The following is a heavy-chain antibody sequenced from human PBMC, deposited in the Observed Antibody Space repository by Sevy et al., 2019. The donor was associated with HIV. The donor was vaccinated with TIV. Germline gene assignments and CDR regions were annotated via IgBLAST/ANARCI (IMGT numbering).Heavy chain of an antibody. V-gene: IGHV3-21*01. CDR2: ISSSSSYI. Sequence: GESLKISCAASGFTFSSYSMNWVRQAPGKGLEWVSSISSSSSYIYYADSVKGRFTISRDNAKNSLYLQMNSLRAEDTAVYYCAREPYYDSSGYYYWGQGTLVTVSS. J-gene: IGHJ4*02. CDR1: GFTFSSYS. D-gene: IGHD3-22*01. CDR3: AREPYYDSSGYYY.